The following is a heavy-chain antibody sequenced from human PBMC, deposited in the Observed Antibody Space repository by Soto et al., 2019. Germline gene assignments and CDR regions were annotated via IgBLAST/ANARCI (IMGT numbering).Heavy chain of an antibody. J-gene: IGHJ6*02. CDR2: INPNSGGT. D-gene: IGHD2-2*01. CDR3: ARDHEVVPAAKSPGHYYYYGMDV. CDR1: GYTFTGYY. Sequence: ASVKVSCKASGYTFTGYYMHWVRQAPGQGLEWMGWINPNSGGTNYAQKFQGWVTMTRDTSISTAYMELSRLRSDDTAVYYCARDHEVVPAAKSPGHYYYYGMDVWGQGTTVTVSS. V-gene: IGHV1-2*04.